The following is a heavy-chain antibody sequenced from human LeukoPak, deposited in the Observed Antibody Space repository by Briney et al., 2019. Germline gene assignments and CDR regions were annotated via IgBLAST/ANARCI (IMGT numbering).Heavy chain of an antibody. D-gene: IGHD6-19*01. Sequence: ASVKVSCKASGYTFTSYYVHWVRQAPGQGLEWMGIINPSGGSTSYAQKFQGRVTMTRDISTSTVYMELSSLRSEDTAVYYCARDVEAVADYYYYYMDVWGKGTTVTVSS. CDR3: ARDVEAVADYYYYYMDV. V-gene: IGHV1-46*01. CDR2: INPSGGST. J-gene: IGHJ6*03. CDR1: GYTFTSYY.